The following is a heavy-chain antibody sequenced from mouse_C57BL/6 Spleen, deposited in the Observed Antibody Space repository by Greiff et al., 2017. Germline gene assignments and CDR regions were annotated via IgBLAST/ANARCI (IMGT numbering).Heavy chain of an antibody. Sequence: EVMLVESGGGLVQPTGSLKLSCAASGFTFNTYAMHWVRQAPGKGLEWVARIRSKSSNYATYYADSLKARFTIARDDSQSRLYLQMNNLKTEDTAMYYCVREEGYYPYYAMDYWGQGTSVTVSS. CDR3: VREEGYYPYYAMDY. D-gene: IGHD2-3*01. V-gene: IGHV10-3*01. CDR2: IRSKSSNYAT. J-gene: IGHJ4*01. CDR1: GFTFNTYA.